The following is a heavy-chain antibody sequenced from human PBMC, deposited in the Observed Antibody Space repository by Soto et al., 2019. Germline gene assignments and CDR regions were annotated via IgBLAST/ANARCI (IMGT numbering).Heavy chain of an antibody. CDR2: ISSNSAYI. D-gene: IGHD6-13*01. V-gene: IGHV3-21*02. Sequence: EVQLVESGGGLVKPGGSLRLSCAASGFTFRSFTMNWVRQSPGKGLEWVSTISSNSAYIYYTDALRGRFTISRDTAKNSLHLQRNSLRAEDTVVYYCTRDASRDSSARGWFDPWGPGTLVTVSS. CDR3: TRDASRDSSARGWFDP. J-gene: IGHJ5*02. CDR1: GFTFRSFT.